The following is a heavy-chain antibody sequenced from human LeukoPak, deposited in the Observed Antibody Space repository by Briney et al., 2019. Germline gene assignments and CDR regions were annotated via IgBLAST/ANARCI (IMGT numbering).Heavy chain of an antibody. CDR3: ASRAYIAAAGPVDY. V-gene: IGHV3-21*01. CDR2: ISSSSSYI. J-gene: IGHJ4*02. D-gene: IGHD6-13*01. Sequence: GGSLRLSCAASGYTFSSYSMNWVRQAPGKGLEWVSSISSSSSYIYYADSVKGRFTISRDNAKNSLYLQMNSLRAEDTAVYYCASRAYIAAAGPVDYWGQGTLVTVSS. CDR1: GYTFSSYS.